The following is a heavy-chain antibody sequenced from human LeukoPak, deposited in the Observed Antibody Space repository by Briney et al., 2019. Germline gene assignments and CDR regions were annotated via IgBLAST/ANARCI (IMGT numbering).Heavy chain of an antibody. J-gene: IGHJ1*01. D-gene: IGHD1-26*01. V-gene: IGHV4-39*07. CDR2: IYYSGST. CDR3: ARTSGSLRATSADFQH. CDR1: GGSIGGTSYY. Sequence: PSETLSLTCTVSGGSIGGTSYYWGWIRQPPGKGLEWIGSIYYSGSTYYNPSLKSRVTISVDTSKNQFSLKLSSATAADTAVYYCARTSGSLRATSADFQHWGQGTLVSVSS.